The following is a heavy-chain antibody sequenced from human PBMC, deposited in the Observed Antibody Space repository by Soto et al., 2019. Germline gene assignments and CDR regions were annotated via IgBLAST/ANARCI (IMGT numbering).Heavy chain of an antibody. Sequence: GGSLRLSCAASGFTFSSYSMNWLRQAPGKGLEWVSSISSSSSYIYYADSVKGRFTISRDNAKNSLYLQMNSLRAEDTAVYYCARDSSPYYDFWSGYYHFHYWGQGTLVTVSS. CDR1: GFTFSSYS. CDR2: ISSSSSYI. V-gene: IGHV3-21*01. CDR3: ARDSSPYYDFWSGYYHFHY. D-gene: IGHD3-3*01. J-gene: IGHJ4*02.